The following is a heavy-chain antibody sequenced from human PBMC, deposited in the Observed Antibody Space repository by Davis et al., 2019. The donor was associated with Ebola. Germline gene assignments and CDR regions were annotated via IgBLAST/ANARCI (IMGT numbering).Heavy chain of an antibody. Sequence: GESLKISCAASGFTVSSNYMSWVRQAPGKGLEWVSVIYSGGSTYYADSVKGRFTISRHNSKNTLYLQMNSLRAEDTAVYYCAREAIVVVPAGFDYWGQGTLVTVSS. CDR3: AREAIVVVPAGFDY. J-gene: IGHJ4*02. CDR1: GFTVSSNY. CDR2: IYSGGST. V-gene: IGHV3-53*04. D-gene: IGHD2-2*01.